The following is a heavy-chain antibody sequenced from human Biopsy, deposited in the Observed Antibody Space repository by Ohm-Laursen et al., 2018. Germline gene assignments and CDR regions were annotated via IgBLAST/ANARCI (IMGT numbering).Heavy chain of an antibody. CDR1: GFSFSSYG. CDR2: LWYDGTNK. D-gene: IGHD1-1*01. Sequence: SLRLSCAASGFSFSSYGMHWVRQAPGKGLEWVAVLWYDGTNKYYADSVRGRFTISRDNSKNTLYLQMNSLRAEDTAMYYCARPTNARAGGAPFDIWGQGTMVTVSS. J-gene: IGHJ3*02. V-gene: IGHV3-33*01. CDR3: ARPTNARAGGAPFDI.